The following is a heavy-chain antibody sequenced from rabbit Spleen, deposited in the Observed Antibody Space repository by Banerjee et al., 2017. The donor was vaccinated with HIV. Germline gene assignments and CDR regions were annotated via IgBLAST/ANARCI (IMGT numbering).Heavy chain of an antibody. D-gene: IGHD2-1*01. CDR3: ARDDGGGGASDSFNL. V-gene: IGHV1S40*01. CDR1: GFSFSGSYW. CDR2: IYTGSGSA. Sequence: QSLEESGGGLVQPEGSLTVTCTASGFSFSGSYWMCWVRQAPGKGLEWIGSIYTGSGSAYYASWAKGRFTITRSTSLNTVTLQLNSLTAADTATYFCARDDGGGGASDSFNLWGQGTLVTVS. J-gene: IGHJ4*01.